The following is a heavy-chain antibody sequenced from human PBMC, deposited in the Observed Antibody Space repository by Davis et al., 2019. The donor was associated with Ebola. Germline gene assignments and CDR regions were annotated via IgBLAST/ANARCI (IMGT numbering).Heavy chain of an antibody. J-gene: IGHJ4*02. CDR2: VSHSEREK. V-gene: IGHV3-30*04. Sequence: PGGSLRLSCAASGFTSRNYAMHWVRQAPGKGPEWVAVVSHSEREKFYADSVKGRFTISRDNSENTLYLQMNSLTADDTAVYYCARAVFHVVLDSWGQGTPVTVSP. D-gene: IGHD3-22*01. CDR1: GFTSRNYA. CDR3: ARAVFHVVLDS.